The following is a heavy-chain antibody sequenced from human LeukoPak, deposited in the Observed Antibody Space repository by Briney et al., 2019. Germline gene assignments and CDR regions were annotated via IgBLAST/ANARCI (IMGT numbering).Heavy chain of an antibody. Sequence: ASVKVSCKASGYTFTSYGISWVRQAPGQGLEWMGWISAYNGNTNYAQKLQGRVTMTTDTSTSTAYMELRSLRSDDTAVYYCARCMTYGSSGYYYVSDAFDIWGQGTMVTVSS. V-gene: IGHV1-18*01. CDR2: ISAYNGNT. J-gene: IGHJ3*02. CDR3: ARCMTYGSSGYYYVSDAFDI. D-gene: IGHD3-22*01. CDR1: GYTFTSYG.